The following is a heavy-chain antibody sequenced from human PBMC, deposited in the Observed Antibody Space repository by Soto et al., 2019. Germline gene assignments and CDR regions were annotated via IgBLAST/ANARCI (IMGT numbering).Heavy chain of an antibody. Sequence: EVKLLESGGDLVQPGGSLTLSCAASGFTFIAYAISWVRQVPGQGLEWVSTVSVSGGLTDYADSVKGRFTISRDNSKNSIFLHMGSLRAEDTAVYYCVQLKIRGELPQEHYFDHWGQGTLVTVSS. CDR1: GFTFIAYA. J-gene: IGHJ4*02. CDR2: VSVSGGLT. D-gene: IGHD3-10*01. CDR3: VQLKIRGELPQEHYFDH. V-gene: IGHV3-23*01.